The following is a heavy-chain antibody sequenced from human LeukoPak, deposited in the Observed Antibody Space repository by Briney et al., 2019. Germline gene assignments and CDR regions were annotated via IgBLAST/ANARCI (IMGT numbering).Heavy chain of an antibody. CDR1: GGSFSGYY. V-gene: IGHV4-34*01. Sequence: PSETLSPTCAVYGGSFSGYYWSWIRQPPGKGLEWIGEINHSGSTNYNPSLKSRVTISVDTSKNQFSLKLSSVTAADTAVYYCARGRILRFLEWSHSYYYYGMDVWGQGTTVTVSS. CDR3: ARGRILRFLEWSHSYYYYGMDV. CDR2: INHSGST. J-gene: IGHJ6*02. D-gene: IGHD3-3*01.